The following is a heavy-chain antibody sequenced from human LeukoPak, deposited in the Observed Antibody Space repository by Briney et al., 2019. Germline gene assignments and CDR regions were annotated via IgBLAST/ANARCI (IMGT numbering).Heavy chain of an antibody. CDR1: GGSFSGYY. V-gene: IGHV4-34*01. D-gene: IGHD3-3*01. CDR3: ARGITIFGVVTDPHYGMDV. Sequence: MSSETLSLTCAVYGGSFSGYYWSWIRQPPGKGLEWIGEINHSGSTNYNPSLKSRVTISVDTFKNQFSLKLSSVTAADTAVYYCARGITIFGVVTDPHYGMDVWGQGTTVTVSS. J-gene: IGHJ6*02. CDR2: INHSGST.